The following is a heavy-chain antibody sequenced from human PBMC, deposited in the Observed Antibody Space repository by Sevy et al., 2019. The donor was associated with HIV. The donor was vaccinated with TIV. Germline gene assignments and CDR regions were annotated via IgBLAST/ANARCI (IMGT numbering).Heavy chain of an antibody. J-gene: IGHJ4*02. CDR2: INPSGGST. CDR3: ARADSSPLDFDY. CDR1: GYTFTSYY. V-gene: IGHV1-46*01. Sequence: ASVKVSCKASGYTFTSYYMHWVRQAPGQGLEWMGIINPSGGSTSYAQKFQGRVTMTRDTSTSTVYMELSSLRSGDTAVYYCARADSSPLDFDYWGQGTLVTVSS. D-gene: IGHD3-22*01.